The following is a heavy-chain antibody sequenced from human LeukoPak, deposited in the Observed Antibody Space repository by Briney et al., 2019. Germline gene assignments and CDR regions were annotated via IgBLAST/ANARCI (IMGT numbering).Heavy chain of an antibody. J-gene: IGHJ6*03. CDR1: GGTFSSYA. CDR2: IIPIFGTA. D-gene: IGHD2-2*01. CDR3: ARVQYQLLSNYYYYYMDV. Sequence: SVKVSCKASGGTFSSYAISWVRQAPGQGLEWMGGIIPIFGTANYAQKFQGRVTITTDESTSTAYMELSSLRSEDTAVYYCARVQYQLLSNYYYYYMDVWGKGTTVTVSS. V-gene: IGHV1-69*05.